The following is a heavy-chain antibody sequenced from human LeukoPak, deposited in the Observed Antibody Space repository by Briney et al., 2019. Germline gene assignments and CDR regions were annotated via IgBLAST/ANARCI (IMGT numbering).Heavy chain of an antibody. V-gene: IGHV4-39*01. J-gene: IGHJ3*02. CDR1: GGSIISSDYH. CDR2: ISYSGNT. D-gene: IGHD2-15*01. Sequence: SETLSLTCTVSGGSIISSDYHWGWVRQPPGKGLEWIGTISYSGNTDYNPSLRSRVTISVDTSNNQFSLRLGSVTAADTAVYHCARHCCSGPAKRVFDIWGQGTMATVSS. CDR3: ARHCCSGPAKRVFDI.